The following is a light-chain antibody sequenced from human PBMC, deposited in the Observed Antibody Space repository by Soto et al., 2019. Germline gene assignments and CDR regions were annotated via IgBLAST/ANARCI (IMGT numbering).Light chain of an antibody. CDR2: ATS. Sequence: DIKMTQSPSSLSASVGDRVTITCRTSQTIRVYDLNWYQQQPGKAPKLLIYATSNLQSGVPSRFSGSGSVTDCTLTITSRQPEDCATYYCQQTNTSPYTFGQGTNVEIK. CDR3: QQTNTSPYT. J-gene: IGKJ2*01. V-gene: IGKV1-39*01. CDR1: QTIRVY.